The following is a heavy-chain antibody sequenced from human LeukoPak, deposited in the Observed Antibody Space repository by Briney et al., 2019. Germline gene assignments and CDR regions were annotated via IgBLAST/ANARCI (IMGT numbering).Heavy chain of an antibody. Sequence: GGSLRLSCAASGFTFRSHAMHWFRQAPGKGLEWVSGISAGATTTYYADSVKGHFTISRDNSKNTLYLQMNSLRVEDTAMYYCAKGPTVSTFGYWGRGTLVTVSS. D-gene: IGHD5/OR15-5a*01. V-gene: IGHV3-23*01. CDR3: AKGPTVSTFGY. CDR2: ISAGATTT. CDR1: GFTFRSHA. J-gene: IGHJ4*02.